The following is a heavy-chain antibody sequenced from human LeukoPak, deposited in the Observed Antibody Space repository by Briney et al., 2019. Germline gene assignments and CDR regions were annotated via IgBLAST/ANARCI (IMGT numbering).Heavy chain of an antibody. CDR1: GYNFTSDW. Sequence: GESLQISCKTSGYNFTSDWIGWVRQMPGKGLEWMGNIYPADSDTRYSPSLQGHVTISADKSTSTAYLQWSGLEASDTAIYFCARRGFHYDSSGYPVNWFDPWGQGTLVIVSS. CDR2: IYPADSDT. D-gene: IGHD3-22*01. J-gene: IGHJ5*02. V-gene: IGHV5-51*01. CDR3: ARRGFHYDSSGYPVNWFDP.